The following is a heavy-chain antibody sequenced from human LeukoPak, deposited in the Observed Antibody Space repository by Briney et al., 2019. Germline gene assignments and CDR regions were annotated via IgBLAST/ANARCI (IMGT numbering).Heavy chain of an antibody. CDR2: MSHNGTA. CDR1: GYYISYGYF. Sequence: SETLSLTCDVSGYYISYGYFWGWLRQPPGKGLQWIGSMSHNGTAFYNPSLQSRVTMSVDTSRNQFSLKLSSVTAADTAVYYCARDLGSCYGFGCWFDPWGQGTLVTVSS. D-gene: IGHD2-2*01. V-gene: IGHV4-38-2*02. J-gene: IGHJ5*02. CDR3: ARDLGSCYGFGCWFDP.